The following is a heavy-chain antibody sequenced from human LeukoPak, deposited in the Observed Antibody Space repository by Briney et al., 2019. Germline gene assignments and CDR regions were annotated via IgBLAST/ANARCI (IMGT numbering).Heavy chain of an antibody. V-gene: IGHV3-30*02. CDR1: GVSFSNFG. Sequence: GGSLRLSCAASGVSFSNFGLHWVRQAPGKGLEWVSFIRFNGSHKFYADSVEGRFIISRDNAKNTLYLQMNSLRIEDTAIYYCALTTRGYWGQGTPVTVSS. J-gene: IGHJ4*02. CDR2: IRFNGSHK. D-gene: IGHD4-17*01. CDR3: ALTTRGY.